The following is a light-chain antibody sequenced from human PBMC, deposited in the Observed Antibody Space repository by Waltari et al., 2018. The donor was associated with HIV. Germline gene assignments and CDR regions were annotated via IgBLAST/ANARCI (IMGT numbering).Light chain of an antibody. Sequence: HWYQQKPGQAPVLVIYRSRNRPSGITDRISASKAGSMVTLIISRVQIEDEADYFCQVWDSRTVVFGGGTTLTVL. CDR2: RSR. J-gene: IGLJ2*01. V-gene: IGLV3-9*01. CDR3: QVWDSRTVV.